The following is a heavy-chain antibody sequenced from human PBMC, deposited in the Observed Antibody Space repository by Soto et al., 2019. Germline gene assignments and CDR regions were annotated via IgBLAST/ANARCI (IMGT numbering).Heavy chain of an antibody. D-gene: IGHD2-21*02. CDR3: AREHCGGDCYSSDAFDI. J-gene: IGHJ3*02. CDR1: GGTFSSYA. V-gene: IGHV1-69*01. CDR2: IIPIFGTA. Sequence: QVQLVQSGADVKKPGSSVKVSCKASGGTFSSYAISWVRQAPGQGLEWMGGIIPIFGTANYAQKFQGRVTITADESTSTAYMELSSLRSEDTAVYYCAREHCGGDCYSSDAFDIWGQGTMVTVSS.